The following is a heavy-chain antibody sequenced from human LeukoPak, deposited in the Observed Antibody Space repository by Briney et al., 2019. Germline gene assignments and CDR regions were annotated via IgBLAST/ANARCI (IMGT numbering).Heavy chain of an antibody. Sequence: GVSLRLSCSASGFIFDSYAMQWGRQAPGKGLEWVASTSSDGRNKYQIESVKGRFSISRDDSKNTVYLQMNRLRSKYTAVYYCSRDLTPVVRGVIKIHYYYGMDVWGQGTTVTVSS. J-gene: IGHJ6*02. D-gene: IGHD3-10*01. V-gene: IGHV3-30*03. CDR1: GFIFDSYA. CDR2: TSSDGRNK. CDR3: SRDLTPVVRGVIKIHYYYGMDV.